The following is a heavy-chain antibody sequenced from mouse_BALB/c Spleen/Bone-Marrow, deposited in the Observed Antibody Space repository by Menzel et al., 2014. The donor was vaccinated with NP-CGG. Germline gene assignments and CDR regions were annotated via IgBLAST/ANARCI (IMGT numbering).Heavy chain of an antibody. CDR2: SRNKAKHYTT. CDR1: GFTFSDFY. D-gene: IGHD2-10*02. CDR3: ARDVGYGNYFVY. Sequence: DVMLVESGGGLVQPGDSLRLSCATSGFTFSDFYMEWVRQPPGKRLEWIAASRNKAKHYTTEYSASVKGRFNVSRDTSQSILYLQMNALRAEDTAIYYCARDVGYGNYFVYWGQGTLVTVSA. J-gene: IGHJ3*01. V-gene: IGHV7-1*02.